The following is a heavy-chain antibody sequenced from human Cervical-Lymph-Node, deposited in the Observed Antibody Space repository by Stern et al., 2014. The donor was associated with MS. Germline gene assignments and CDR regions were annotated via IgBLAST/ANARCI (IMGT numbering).Heavy chain of an antibody. CDR3: ARHVQGFDY. J-gene: IGHJ4*02. V-gene: IGHV5-51*01. CDR2: IYPSDSDP. CDR1: GYSFTIYY. Sequence: VQLVASGAEVKKPGESLKISCKLSGYSFTIYYIAWVRQMPGKGLEWMGVIYPSDSDPTYLPSFQGKVTISADKSFTTAYLQWSSLRASDTAMYYCARHVQGFDYWGQGTLVTVSS.